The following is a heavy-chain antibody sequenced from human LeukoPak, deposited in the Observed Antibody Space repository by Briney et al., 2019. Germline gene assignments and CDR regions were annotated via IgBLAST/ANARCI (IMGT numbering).Heavy chain of an antibody. D-gene: IGHD1-26*01. CDR3: ARDGSYSVADY. CDR2: IYSGGTT. Sequence: GGSLRLSCAASGFTVSSNYMSWVRQAPGMGLEWVSVIYSGGTTYYADSVKGRFTISRDNSKNMLYLQMNSLRAEDTAVYYCARDGSYSVADYWGQGTLVTVSS. V-gene: IGHV3-53*01. CDR1: GFTVSSNY. J-gene: IGHJ4*02.